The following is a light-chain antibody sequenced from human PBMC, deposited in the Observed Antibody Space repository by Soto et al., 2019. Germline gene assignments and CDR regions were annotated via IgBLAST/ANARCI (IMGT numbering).Light chain of an antibody. CDR3: QQYSNWRPWT. CDR2: DAS. V-gene: IGKV3-15*01. Sequence: ILMTQSPATLSVSPGERATLSCRASQSVSNNLAWYQQKPGQAPRLLIYDASTRAAGIPARFSGSVSGTVITLTICGLQSEDFAVFYCQQYSNWRPWTCGQGTELEIK. CDR1: QSVSNN. J-gene: IGKJ1*01.